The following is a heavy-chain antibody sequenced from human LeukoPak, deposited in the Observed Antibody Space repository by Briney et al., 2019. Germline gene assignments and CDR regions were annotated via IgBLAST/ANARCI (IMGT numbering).Heavy chain of an antibody. CDR1: GFTVTHYA. D-gene: IGHD5-24*01. Sequence: PGGSLRLSCSASGFTVTHYAMHWVRRAPGKGLEYVSAVDANGRTTYYADSVKGRFTISRDDSKNTLYLHMSSLRPEDTAIYYCYCRDDLPAWGQGTLVTISS. V-gene: IGHV3-64D*06. CDR3: YCRDDLPA. J-gene: IGHJ5*02. CDR2: VDANGRTT.